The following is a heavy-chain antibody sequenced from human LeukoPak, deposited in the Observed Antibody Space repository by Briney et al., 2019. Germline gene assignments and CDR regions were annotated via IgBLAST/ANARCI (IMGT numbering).Heavy chain of an antibody. Sequence: SETLSLTCAVYGGSFSGYYWSWIRQPPGKGLEWIGEINHSGSTNYNPSLKSRVTISVDTSKNQFSLKLSSVTAADTAVYYCARGRAPPSIRAHDYWGQGTLVIVSS. D-gene: IGHD2-21*01. CDR2: INHSGST. V-gene: IGHV4-34*01. CDR3: ARGRAPPSIRAHDY. J-gene: IGHJ4*02. CDR1: GGSFSGYY.